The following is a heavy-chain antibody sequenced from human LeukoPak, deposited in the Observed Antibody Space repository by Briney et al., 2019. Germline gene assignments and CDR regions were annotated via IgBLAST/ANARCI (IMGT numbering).Heavy chain of an antibody. Sequence: SETLSLTCAVYGGSFSGYYWSWIRQPPGKGLEWIGEINHSGSTNYNPSLKSRVTISVDTSKNQFSLKLSSVTAADTAVYYCARGPTMVRGVTHYYYYYGMDVWGQGTTVTVSS. J-gene: IGHJ6*02. V-gene: IGHV4-34*01. D-gene: IGHD3-10*01. CDR1: GGSFSGYY. CDR2: INHSGST. CDR3: ARGPTMVRGVTHYYYYYGMDV.